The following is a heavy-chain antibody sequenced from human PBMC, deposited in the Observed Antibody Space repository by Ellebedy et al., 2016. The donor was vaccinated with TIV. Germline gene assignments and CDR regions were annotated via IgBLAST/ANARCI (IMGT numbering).Heavy chain of an antibody. CDR3: AKESDAFDI. Sequence: GESLKISXAASGFTFSDYVMHWVRQAPVKGLEWVQGISSDGSIPYYTASLRGRFTISRDNSNNTLYLQMNSLQPEDTAVYYCAKESDAFDIWGQGTLVTVSS. V-gene: IGHV3-30*14. CDR1: GFTFSDYV. CDR2: ISSDGSIP. J-gene: IGHJ3*02.